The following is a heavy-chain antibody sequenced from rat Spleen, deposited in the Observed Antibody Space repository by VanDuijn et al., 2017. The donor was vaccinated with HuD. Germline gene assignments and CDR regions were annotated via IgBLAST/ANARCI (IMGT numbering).Heavy chain of an antibody. CDR2: ISYDGSTP. CDR3: SRGYYFDY. CDR1: GFTFSDYA. Sequence: EVQLVESGGGLVQPGNSLKLSCAASGFTFSDYAMAWVRQAPTKGLEWVTSISYDGSTPYYRDSVKGRFTISRDNAKSTLYLQMDSLRSEDTATYYCSRGYYFDYWGRGVMVTVSS. V-gene: IGHV5-17*01. J-gene: IGHJ2*01. D-gene: IGHD1-11*01.